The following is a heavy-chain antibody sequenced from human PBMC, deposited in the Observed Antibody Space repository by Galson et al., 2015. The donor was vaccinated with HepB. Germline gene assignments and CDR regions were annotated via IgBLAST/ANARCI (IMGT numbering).Heavy chain of an antibody. CDR3: AKDMRYGSGSPAEGSFYYHYGMDV. V-gene: IGHV3-23*01. J-gene: IGHJ6*02. Sequence: SLRLSCAASGFSFRSYAMNWVRQAPGKGLEWVSSISGGDGDTYYTDSVQGRFTISRDNSKNTLYLEMNSLRVEDTAVYYCAKDMRYGSGSPAEGSFYYHYGMDVWGQGTTVTVSS. CDR1: GFSFRSYA. D-gene: IGHD3-10*01. CDR2: ISGGDGDT.